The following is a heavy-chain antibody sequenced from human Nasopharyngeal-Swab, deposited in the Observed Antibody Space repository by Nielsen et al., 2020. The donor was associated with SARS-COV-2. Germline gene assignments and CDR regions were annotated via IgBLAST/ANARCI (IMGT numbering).Heavy chain of an antibody. J-gene: IGHJ5*02. V-gene: IGHV1-24*01. CDR2: FDPEDGET. D-gene: IGHD3-3*01. CDR3: ATGTLLTSGYQGWWFDP. CDR1: GYTLTELS. Sequence: ASAKVSCKVSGYTLTELSMHWVRQAPGKGLEWMGGFDPEDGETIYAQKFQGRVTMTEDTSTDTAYMELSSLRSEDTAVYYCATGTLLTSGYQGWWFDPWGQGTLVTVSS.